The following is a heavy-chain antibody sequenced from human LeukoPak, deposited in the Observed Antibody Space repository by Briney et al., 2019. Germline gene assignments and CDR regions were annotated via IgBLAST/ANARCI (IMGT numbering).Heavy chain of an antibody. CDR2: TRNKANSYTT. CDR1: GFTFSDHY. V-gene: IGHV3-72*01. Sequence: GGSLRLSCAASGFTFSDHYMDWVRQAPGQGLEWVGRTRNKANSYTTEYAASVKGRFTISRDDSKNSLYLQMNSLKTEDTAVYYCARLFGSGISYNADYWGQGTLVTVSS. J-gene: IGHJ4*02. CDR3: ARLFGSGISYNADY. D-gene: IGHD3-10*01.